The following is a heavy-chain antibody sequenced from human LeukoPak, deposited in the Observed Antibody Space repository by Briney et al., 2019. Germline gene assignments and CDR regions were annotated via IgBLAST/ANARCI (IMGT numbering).Heavy chain of an antibody. CDR2: IRYDGSNK. V-gene: IGHV3-30*02. D-gene: IGHD2-2*01. CDR1: GFTFSSYG. J-gene: IGHJ6*03. Sequence: PGGSLRLSCAASGFTFSSYGMHWVRQAPGKGLEWVAFIRYDGSNKYYADSVKGRFTISRDNSKNTLYLQMNSLRAEDTAVYYCAIVPARSRLYYYYYYTDVWGKGTTVTVSS. CDR3: AIVPARSRLYYYYYYTDV.